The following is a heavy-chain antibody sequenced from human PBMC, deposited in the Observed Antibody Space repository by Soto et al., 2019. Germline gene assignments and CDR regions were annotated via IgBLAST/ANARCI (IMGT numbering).Heavy chain of an antibody. CDR2: INHSGST. J-gene: IGHJ6*02. CDR3: ARVSGIYYYGMDV. D-gene: IGHD3-10*01. CDR1: GGSFSGYY. Sequence: QVQLQQWGAGLLKPSETLSLTCAVYGGSFSGYYWSWIRQPPGKGLEWIGEINHSGSTNYNPSLKSPVTISVDTSKNQVSLKLSSVTAADTAVYYCARVSGIYYYGMDVWGQGTTVTVSS. V-gene: IGHV4-34*01.